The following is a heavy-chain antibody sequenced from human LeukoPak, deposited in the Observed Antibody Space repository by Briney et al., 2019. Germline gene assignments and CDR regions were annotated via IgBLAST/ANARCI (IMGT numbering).Heavy chain of an antibody. CDR1: GFTFSNYG. Sequence: PGGSLRLSCAASGFTFSNYGMSWVRQAPGKGLEWVSAITATSSSTHDADSVQGRFTISRDNSKNTLYLQMNSLRAEDTAVYYCAGDGATVKDYYDSSAGTDYWGQGTLVTVSS. CDR2: ITATSSST. D-gene: IGHD3-22*01. CDR3: AGDGATVKDYYDSSAGTDY. V-gene: IGHV3-23*01. J-gene: IGHJ4*02.